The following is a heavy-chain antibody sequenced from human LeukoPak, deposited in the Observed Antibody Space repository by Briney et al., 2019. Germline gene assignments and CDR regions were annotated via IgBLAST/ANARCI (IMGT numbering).Heavy chain of an antibody. CDR1: GFTFSGSA. Sequence: GGSLKLSCAASGFTFSGSAMHWVRQASGKGLEWVGRIRSKANTYATAYAESVKGRFTISRDDSKNTAYLQLNSLKTEDTAVYYCTTAVGADFYDYGLDAWGQGTTVTVSS. CDR3: TTAVGADFYDYGLDA. J-gene: IGHJ6*02. D-gene: IGHD6-13*01. CDR2: IRSKANTYAT. V-gene: IGHV3-73*01.